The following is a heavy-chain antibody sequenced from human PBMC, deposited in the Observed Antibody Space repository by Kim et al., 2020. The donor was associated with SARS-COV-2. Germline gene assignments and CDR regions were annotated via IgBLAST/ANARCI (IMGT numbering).Heavy chain of an antibody. J-gene: IGHJ4*02. D-gene: IGHD1-26*01. Sequence: SVKVSCKASGGTFSRYAISWVRQAPGQGLEWMGGIIPMFGTANYAQNFQGRVTITADESTSTAYMELSSLRSEDTAVYYCARSGRNGYNHYYFDYWGQGTLVTVSS. CDR1: GGTFSRYA. CDR3: ARSGRNGYNHYYFDY. V-gene: IGHV1-69*13. CDR2: IIPMFGTA.